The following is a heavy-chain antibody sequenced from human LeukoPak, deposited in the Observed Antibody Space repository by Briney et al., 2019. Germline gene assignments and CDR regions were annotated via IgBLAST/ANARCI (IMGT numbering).Heavy chain of an antibody. J-gene: IGHJ4*02. Sequence: SETLSLTCTVSGGSISSYYWSWIRQPPVKGLEWIGYIYYSGSTNYNPSLKSRVTISVDTSKNQSSLKLSSVTAADTAIYYCARRVGGTTDYFDYWGQGTLVTVSS. CDR1: GGSISSYY. D-gene: IGHD1-1*01. CDR3: ARRVGGTTDYFDY. CDR2: IYYSGST. V-gene: IGHV4-59*01.